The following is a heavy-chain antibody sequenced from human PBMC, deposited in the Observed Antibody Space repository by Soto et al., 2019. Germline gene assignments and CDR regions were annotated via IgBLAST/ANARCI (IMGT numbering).Heavy chain of an antibody. CDR1: GFTFSSYA. CDR2: ISAGGGSA. D-gene: IGHD6-19*01. Sequence: GGSLRLSCAASGFTFSSYAMTWVRQAPGKGLEWVSAISAGGGSAYYADSVKGLFTISRDNSKNTLYLQMNSLRAEDTAVYYCAKVRSAWFFDYWGQGTLVTVS. CDR3: AKVRSAWFFDY. J-gene: IGHJ4*02. V-gene: IGHV3-23*01.